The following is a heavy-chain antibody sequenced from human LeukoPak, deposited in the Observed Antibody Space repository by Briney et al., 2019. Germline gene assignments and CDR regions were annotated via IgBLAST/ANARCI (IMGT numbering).Heavy chain of an antibody. CDR3: AKDRMDPVNY. J-gene: IGHJ4*02. D-gene: IGHD2-2*03. Sequence: GGSLRLSCAASGFTFSNYAMSWVRQAPGKGLEWVSGISGSDGTTHYADSVKGRFTISRDNSKNTLYLQMNSLRAEDTALYYCAKDRMDPVNYWGQGTLVTVSS. CDR2: ISGSDGTT. CDR1: GFTFSNYA. V-gene: IGHV3-23*01.